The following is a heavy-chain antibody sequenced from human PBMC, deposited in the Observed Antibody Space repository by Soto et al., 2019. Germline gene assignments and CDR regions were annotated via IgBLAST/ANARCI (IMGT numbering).Heavy chain of an antibody. CDR2: IIPILGIA. CDR3: ASGAVGYCSGGSCYVY. V-gene: IGHV1-69*02. CDR1: GGTCSSST. Sequence: QVQLVQCGAEVKKPGSSVKVSCEASGGTCSSSTISWVRQAPGQGLEWMGRIIPILGIANYAQKVQGRVKITADKSTSKAYMELSSPRSEDTAIYYCASGAVGYCSGGSCYVYWGQGTLVTVSS. J-gene: IGHJ4*02. D-gene: IGHD2-15*01.